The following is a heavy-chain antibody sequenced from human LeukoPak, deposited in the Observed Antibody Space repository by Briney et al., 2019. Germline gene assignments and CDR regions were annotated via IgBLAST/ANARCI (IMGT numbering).Heavy chain of an antibody. Sequence: GGSLRLSCAASGFSFSSYGMHWVRQAPGKGLEWVAHIWYDGDNSYYADSVKGRFTISRDNSKNSLYLQMNSLRTEDTALYYCAKDIDTAMVTRFDYWGQGTLVTVSS. J-gene: IGHJ4*02. CDR2: IWYDGDNS. CDR3: AKDIDTAMVTRFDY. V-gene: IGHV3-30*02. D-gene: IGHD5-18*01. CDR1: GFSFSSYG.